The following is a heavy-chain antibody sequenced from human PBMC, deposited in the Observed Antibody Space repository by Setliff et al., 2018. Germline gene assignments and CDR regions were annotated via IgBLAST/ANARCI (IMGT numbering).Heavy chain of an antibody. V-gene: IGHV5-51*01. CDR1: GYRFTSYW. CDR2: ICPGDSDT. CDR3: ARITMIPGGAVDI. Sequence: GESLKISCKVSGYRFTSYWIGWVRQMPGKGLEWMGIICPGDSDTRYSPSFQGQVTISADKSISTAYLQWGSLKASDTAMYYCARITMIPGGAVDIWGQGTMVTVSS. J-gene: IGHJ3*02. D-gene: IGHD3-22*01.